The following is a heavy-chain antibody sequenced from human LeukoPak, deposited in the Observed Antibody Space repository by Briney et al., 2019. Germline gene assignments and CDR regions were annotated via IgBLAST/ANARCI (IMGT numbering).Heavy chain of an antibody. V-gene: IGHV1-18*01. J-gene: IGHJ4*02. CDR2: ISAYNGNT. Sequence: ASVKVSCKASGYTFTSYGISWVRRAPGQGLEWMGWISAYNGNTNYAQKLQGRVTMTTDTSTSTAYMELRSLRSDDTAAYYCGRDGEGDYYDSSGYPRYWGQGTLVTVSS. D-gene: IGHD3-22*01. CDR1: GYTFTSYG. CDR3: GRDGEGDYYDSSGYPRY.